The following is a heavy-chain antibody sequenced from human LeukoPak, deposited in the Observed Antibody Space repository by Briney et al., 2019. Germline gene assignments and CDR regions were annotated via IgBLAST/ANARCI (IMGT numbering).Heavy chain of an antibody. CDR3: ARANCSSTSCKFDY. CDR1: GGSISSYY. J-gene: IGHJ4*02. D-gene: IGHD2-2*01. Sequence: SETLSLTCTVSGGSISSYYWSWIRQPPGKGREWIGYIYYSGSTNYNPSLKSRVTISVDTSKNQFSLKLSSVTAADTAVYYCARANCSSTSCKFDYWGQGTLVTVSS. V-gene: IGHV4-59*01. CDR2: IYYSGST.